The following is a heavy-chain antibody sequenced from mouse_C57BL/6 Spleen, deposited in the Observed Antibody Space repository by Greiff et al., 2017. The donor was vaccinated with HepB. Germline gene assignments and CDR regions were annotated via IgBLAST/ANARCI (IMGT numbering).Heavy chain of an antibody. CDR1: GYTFTSYW. CDR2: IDPSDSYT. D-gene: IGHD2-3*01. V-gene: IGHV1-50*01. Sequence: VQLQQSGAELVKPGASVKLSCKASGYTFTSYWMQWVKQRPGQGLEWIGEIDPSDSYTNYNQKFKGKATLTVDTSSSTAYMQLSSLTSEDSAVYYCARLLDGPVNYWGQGTTLTVSS. J-gene: IGHJ2*01. CDR3: ARLLDGPVNY.